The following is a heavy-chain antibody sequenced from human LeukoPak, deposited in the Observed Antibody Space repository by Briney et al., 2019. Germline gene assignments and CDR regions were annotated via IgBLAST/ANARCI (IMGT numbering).Heavy chain of an antibody. CDR1: GYTFTRYY. CDR2: INPSGGST. V-gene: IGHV1-46*01. CDR3: ARVPLGSYGIDY. J-gene: IGHJ4*02. Sequence: ASVTVSCKPSGYTFTRYYMHWVRQAPGQGLEWMGIINPSGGSTSYAQKFQGRVTMTRDTSTSTVYMELSSLRSEDTAVYYCARVPLGSYGIDYWGQGTLVTVSS. D-gene: IGHD5-18*01.